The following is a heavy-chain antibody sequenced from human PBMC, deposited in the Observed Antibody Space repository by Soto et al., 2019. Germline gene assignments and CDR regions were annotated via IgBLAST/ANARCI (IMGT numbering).Heavy chain of an antibody. CDR2: VSDGGYNK. V-gene: IGHV3-30*04. CDR3: ARESVAGFD. D-gene: IGHD6-19*01. J-gene: IGHJ4*02. Sequence: WGSLGICCASSGFTFSHYAMHWVRQPPGKGLDWVAVVSDGGYNKFYFDSVKGRFTVFRDDSKQTLDLQMNDLRPEDTSIYFCARESVAGFDWGQGTRVTVSS. CDR1: GFTFSHYA.